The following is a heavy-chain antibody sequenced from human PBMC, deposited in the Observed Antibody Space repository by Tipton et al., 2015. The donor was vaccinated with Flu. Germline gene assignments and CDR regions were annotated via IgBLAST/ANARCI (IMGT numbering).Heavy chain of an antibody. CDR1: GYSISSGYY. V-gene: IGHV4-38-2*02. Sequence: GLVKPSETLSLTCTVSGYSISSGYYWGWIRQPPGKGLEWIGSIYHSGSTYYNPSLKSRVTMSVDTSKNQFSLKLSSVTAADTAVYYCAREWTSLPVNWFDPWGQGTLVTVSS. CDR3: AREWTSLPVNWFDP. CDR2: IYHSGST. D-gene: IGHD3/OR15-3a*01. J-gene: IGHJ5*02.